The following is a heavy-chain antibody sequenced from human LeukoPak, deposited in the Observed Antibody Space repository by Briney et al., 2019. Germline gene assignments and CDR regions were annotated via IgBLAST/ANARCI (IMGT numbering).Heavy chain of an antibody. Sequence: GGSLRLSCAPSGFTFSSYSMNWVRQAPGKGLEWVSSISSSSSYIYYADSVKGRFTISRDNAKNSLYLQMNSLRAEDTAVYYCARARGIVVVPAASFDYWGQGTLVTVSS. J-gene: IGHJ4*02. D-gene: IGHD2-2*01. CDR2: ISSSSSYI. V-gene: IGHV3-21*01. CDR3: ARARGIVVVPAASFDY. CDR1: GFTFSSYS.